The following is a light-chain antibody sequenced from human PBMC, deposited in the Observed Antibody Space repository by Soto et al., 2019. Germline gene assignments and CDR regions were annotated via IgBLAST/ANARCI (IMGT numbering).Light chain of an antibody. J-gene: IGKJ2*01. Sequence: DIQMTQSPSSLSASVGDRVTITCQASQDISNYLNWYQHKPGKAPKLLIYDASNLETGVPSRFSGSGSGTDFSLTISSLQPEDTATYFCQQYDNLYTFGQGTKLEIK. CDR3: QQYDNLYT. V-gene: IGKV1-33*01. CDR2: DAS. CDR1: QDISNY.